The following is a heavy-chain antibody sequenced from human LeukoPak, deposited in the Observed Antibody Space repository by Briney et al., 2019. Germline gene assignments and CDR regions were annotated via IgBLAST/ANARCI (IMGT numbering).Heavy chain of an antibody. J-gene: IGHJ4*02. Sequence: ASVKVSCTASGYSFSDHYIHWVRQAPGQGLEWMGWINPNSGGTNYAQKFQGRVTMTRDTSISTAYMELSRLRSDDTAVYYCASGTTGSGPDYWGQGTLVTVSS. V-gene: IGHV1-2*02. CDR1: GYSFSDHY. CDR2: INPNSGGT. D-gene: IGHD1-1*01. CDR3: ASGTTGSGPDY.